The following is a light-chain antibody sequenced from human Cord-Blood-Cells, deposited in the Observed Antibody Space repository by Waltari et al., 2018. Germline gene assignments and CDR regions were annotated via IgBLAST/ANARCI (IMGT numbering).Light chain of an antibody. CDR2: EGS. Sequence: QSALTQPAFVSGSPGLSITISCTGPSSDVGSYNLVSWYQQHPGKPPNLMISEGSKRPWGVSNRFSGCQVGNPASLTNSGLQAEDEADYYCCSYAGSSGWVFGGGTKLTVL. J-gene: IGLJ3*02. CDR3: CSYAGSSGWV. V-gene: IGLV2-23*01. CDR1: SSDVGSYNL.